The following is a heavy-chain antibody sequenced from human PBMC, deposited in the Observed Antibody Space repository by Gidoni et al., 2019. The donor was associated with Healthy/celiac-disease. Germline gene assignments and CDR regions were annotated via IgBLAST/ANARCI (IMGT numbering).Heavy chain of an antibody. V-gene: IGHV4-39*01. CDR1: GGSISSSSYY. J-gene: IGHJ4*02. CDR3: ARSLGSSAPQPFDY. Sequence: QLQLQESGPGLVKPSETLSLPCTVSGGSISSSSYYWGWIRQPPGKGLEWIGSIYYSGSTYYNPSLKSRVTISVDTSKNQFSLKLSSVTAADTAVYYCARSLGSSAPQPFDYWGQGTLVTVSS. CDR2: IYYSGST. D-gene: IGHD6-6*01.